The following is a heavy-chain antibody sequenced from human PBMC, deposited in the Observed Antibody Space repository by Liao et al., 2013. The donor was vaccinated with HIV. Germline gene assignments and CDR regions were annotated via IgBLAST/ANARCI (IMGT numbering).Heavy chain of an antibody. Sequence: QVQLQQWGAGLLKPSETLSLTCAVYGGSFSGYYWSWIRQPPGKGLEWIGEINHSGSTNYNPSLKSRVTMSVDTSRNQFSLKLSSVTAADTAVYYCARAIWGLRGTYTQSWFDPWGQGTLVTVSS. V-gene: IGHV4-34*01. CDR3: ARAIWGLRGTYTQSWFDP. CDR2: INHSGST. J-gene: IGHJ5*02. CDR1: GGSFSGYY. D-gene: IGHD1-26*01.